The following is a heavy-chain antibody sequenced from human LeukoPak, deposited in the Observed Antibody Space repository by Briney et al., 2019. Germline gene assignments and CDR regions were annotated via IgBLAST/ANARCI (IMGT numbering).Heavy chain of an antibody. Sequence: SETLSLTCTVSGDSITSYYWSWIRQPAGKGLEWIGRINISGNTNYNPSLKSRVTISVDTSKNQFSLKLSSVTAADTAVYYCARGMAFVDWGQGTLVTVSS. CDR2: INISGNT. CDR3: ARGMAFVD. V-gene: IGHV4-4*07. CDR1: GDSITSYY. D-gene: IGHD2-21*01. J-gene: IGHJ4*02.